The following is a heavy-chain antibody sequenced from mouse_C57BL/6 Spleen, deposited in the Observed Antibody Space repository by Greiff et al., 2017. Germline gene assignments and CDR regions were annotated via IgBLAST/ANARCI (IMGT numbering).Heavy chain of an antibody. Sequence: VQLQQSGAELVMPGASVKLSCKASGYTFTSYWMHWVKQRPGQGLEWIGEIDPSDSYTNYNQKFKGKSTLTVDKSSSTAYMQLSSLTSEDSAVYYCARRGLYEDFDYWGQGTTLTVSS. CDR3: ARRGLYEDFDY. CDR2: IDPSDSYT. CDR1: GYTFTSYW. V-gene: IGHV1-69*01. J-gene: IGHJ2*01. D-gene: IGHD2-12*01.